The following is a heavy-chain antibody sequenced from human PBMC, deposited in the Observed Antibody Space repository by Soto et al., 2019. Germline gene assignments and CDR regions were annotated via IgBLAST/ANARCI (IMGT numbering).Heavy chain of an antibody. Sequence: QVQLVESGGGVVQPGRSLRLSCAASGFTFSSYGMHWVRQAPGKGLEWVAVIWYDGCNKYYADSVKGRFTISRDNSKNTLYLQMNSLRAEDTAVYYCARDETVTGTTGVLGDYWGQGTLVTVSS. CDR2: IWYDGCNK. D-gene: IGHD1-20*01. V-gene: IGHV3-33*01. CDR1: GFTFSSYG. CDR3: ARDETVTGTTGVLGDY. J-gene: IGHJ4*02.